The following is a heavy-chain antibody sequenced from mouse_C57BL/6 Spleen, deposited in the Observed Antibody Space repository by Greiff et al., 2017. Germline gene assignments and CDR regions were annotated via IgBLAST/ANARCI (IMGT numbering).Heavy chain of an antibody. V-gene: IGHV14-3*01. CDR1: GFTIKNTY. CDR2: IDPANGNT. Sequence: EVQLQQSVAELVRPGASVKLSCTASGFTIKNTYMHWVKQRPEQGLEWIGRIDPANGNTKYAPKFQGKATITADTSSNTAYLQLSSLTSEDTAIYYCASSYGSSLDDWGQGTTLTVSS. J-gene: IGHJ2*01. CDR3: ASSYGSSLDD. D-gene: IGHD1-1*01.